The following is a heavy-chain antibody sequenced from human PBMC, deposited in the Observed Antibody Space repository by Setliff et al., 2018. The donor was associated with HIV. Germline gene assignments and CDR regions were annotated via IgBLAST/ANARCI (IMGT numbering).Heavy chain of an antibody. D-gene: IGHD2-8*01. CDR3: ASDAPPVYANGLFDP. Sequence: SETLSLTCAVSGYSISSGFYWGWIRQPPGKGLEWLGSIYHSVSTYYNPSLRSRVTISVDTSKNPFSLKLCSVTAADTAVYYCASDAPPVYANGLFDPWGQGTLVTVSS. CDR2: IYHSVST. CDR1: GYSISSGFY. J-gene: IGHJ5*02. V-gene: IGHV4-38-2*01.